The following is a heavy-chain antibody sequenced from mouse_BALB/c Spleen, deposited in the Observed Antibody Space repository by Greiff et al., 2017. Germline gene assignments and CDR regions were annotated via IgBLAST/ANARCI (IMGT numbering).Heavy chain of an antibody. CDR3: AREEGLSYYGNYVAGFFAY. D-gene: IGHD2-10*01. CDR1: GFSLTSYG. CDR2: IWAGGST. J-gene: IGHJ3*01. Sequence: QVQLKESGPGLVAPSQSLSITCTVSGFSLTSYGVHWVRQPPGKGLEWLGVIWAGGSTNYNSALMSRLSISKDNSKSQVFLKMNSLQTDDTAMYYCAREEGLSYYGNYVAGFFAYWGQGTLVTVSA. V-gene: IGHV2-9*02.